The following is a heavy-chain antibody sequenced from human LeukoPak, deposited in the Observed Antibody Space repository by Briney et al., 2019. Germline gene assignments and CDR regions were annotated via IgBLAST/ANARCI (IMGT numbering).Heavy chain of an antibody. CDR3: ARRAPSHDFDD. Sequence: PGGSLRLSCAASGFTFSSYGMTWVRQAPGKGLEWVSALSGSGGSAYNADSVKGRFTISRDNAKNSLYLQMNSLRVEDTALYYCARRAPSHDFDDWGQGTLVTVSS. V-gene: IGHV3-23*01. CDR1: GFTFSSYG. CDR2: LSGSGGSA. J-gene: IGHJ4*02.